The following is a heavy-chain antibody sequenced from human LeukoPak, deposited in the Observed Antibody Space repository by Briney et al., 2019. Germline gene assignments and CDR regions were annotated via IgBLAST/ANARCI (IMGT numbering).Heavy chain of an antibody. D-gene: IGHD2/OR15-2a*01. V-gene: IGHV3-33*01. CDR2: IWYDGSAT. CDR3: ARAPFYVDYGDY. CDR1: GFTFNNYG. Sequence: PGGSLRLSCAASGFTFNNYGMHWVRQAPGKGLGWVAGIWYDGSATYYTDSVKGRFTVSRDNAKNTLYLQMNSLRADDTALYYCARAPFYVDYGDYWGQGTLVTVSS. J-gene: IGHJ4*02.